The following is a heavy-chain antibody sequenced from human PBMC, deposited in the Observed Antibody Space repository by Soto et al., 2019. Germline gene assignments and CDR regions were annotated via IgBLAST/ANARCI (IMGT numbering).Heavy chain of an antibody. Sequence: HPGGSLRLSCAASGFTVSSNYMSWVRPAPGKGLELVSVIYSGGSTYYADSVKGRFTISRDNSKNTLYLQMNSLRAEDTAVYYCASLGVGVDAFAIWGQGTMVTVS. D-gene: IGHD3-16*01. J-gene: IGHJ3*02. V-gene: IGHV3-53*05. CDR3: ASLGVGVDAFAI. CDR2: IYSGGST. CDR1: GFTVSSNY.